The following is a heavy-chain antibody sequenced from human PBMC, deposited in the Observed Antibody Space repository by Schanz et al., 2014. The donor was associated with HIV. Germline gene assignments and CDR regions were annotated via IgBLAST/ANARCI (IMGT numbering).Heavy chain of an antibody. CDR1: GFTFSSYG. V-gene: IGHV3-NL1*01. D-gene: IGHD3-22*01. CDR3: AKTISSVFSDSSGYLYDT. J-gene: IGHJ4*02. Sequence: QVQLEESGGGVVQPGRSLRLSCAASGFTFSSYGMHWVRQETGRGLEWVSSITTTGDTFYPGSVKGRFTISRDNSRNTLYLQMNSLGVDDTAMYFCAKTISSVFSDSSGYLYDTWGQGTLVTVS. CDR2: ITTTGDT.